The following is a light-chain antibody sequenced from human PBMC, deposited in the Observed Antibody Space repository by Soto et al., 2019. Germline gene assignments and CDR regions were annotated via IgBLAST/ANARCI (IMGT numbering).Light chain of an antibody. CDR1: QSVLYSSNNKNY. Sequence: DIVMTQSPDSLAVSLVERATINCKSSQSVLYSSNNKNYLAWYQQKPGQPPKLLIYWASTLESGVPDRFSGSGSGTDFTLTISSLQAEDVAVYYCQQCYTTPRTFGQGTKVEIK. J-gene: IGKJ1*01. CDR3: QQCYTTPRT. CDR2: WAS. V-gene: IGKV4-1*01.